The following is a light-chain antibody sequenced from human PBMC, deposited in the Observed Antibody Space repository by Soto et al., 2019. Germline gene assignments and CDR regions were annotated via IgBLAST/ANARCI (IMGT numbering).Light chain of an antibody. Sequence: EIVLTQSPATLSLSPGERATLSCMASQSVTTYLAWYQQKPGQAPRLLIYAASTRATGVPARFSGSGSGTEFTPTISSLQSEDFAVYYCQQYNNWPPITFGQGTRLEIK. CDR2: AAS. CDR1: QSVTTY. CDR3: QQYNNWPPIT. J-gene: IGKJ5*01. V-gene: IGKV3D-15*01.